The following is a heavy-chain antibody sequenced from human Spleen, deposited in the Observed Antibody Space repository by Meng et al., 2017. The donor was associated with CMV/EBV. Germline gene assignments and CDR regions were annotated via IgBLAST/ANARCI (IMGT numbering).Heavy chain of an antibody. CDR3: ARRVTIFRRAWFDA. D-gene: IGHD5-18*01. J-gene: IGHJ5*02. Sequence: ASVKVSCKASGYTFTSYYMHWVRQAPGEGLEWMGWINPNSGGTNYAQKFQGRVTMTRDTSVSTAYMELSSLRSDDTAVYYCARRVTIFRRAWFDAWGQGTLVTVSS. CDR1: GYTFTSYY. V-gene: IGHV1-2*02. CDR2: INPNSGGT.